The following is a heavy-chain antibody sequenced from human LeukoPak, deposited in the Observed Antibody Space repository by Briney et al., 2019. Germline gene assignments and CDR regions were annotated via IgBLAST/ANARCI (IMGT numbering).Heavy chain of an antibody. CDR3: AKEQRFSSSWSQFDY. V-gene: IGHV1-2*02. J-gene: IGHJ4*02. Sequence: GASVKVSCKASGYTFTDYYMHWVRQAPGQGLEWMGWINLNSGGTHYAQKFQGRVTMTRDTSISTAYMELSSLISDDTAVYYCAKEQRFSSSWSQFDYWGQGTLVTVSS. CDR1: GYTFTDYY. CDR2: INLNSGGT. D-gene: IGHD6-13*01.